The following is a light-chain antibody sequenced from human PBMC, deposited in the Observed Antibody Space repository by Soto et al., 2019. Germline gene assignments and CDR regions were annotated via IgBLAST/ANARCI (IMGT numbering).Light chain of an antibody. CDR1: QSISSW. Sequence: DIQMTQSPSTLSASVGDRVTITCRASQSISSWLAWYQQKPGKAPKLLIYKASSLESGVPSRFSGSGSGTEFTLTISSLQPDDFATYYCQLKDTFGQGTKLEIK. J-gene: IGKJ2*01. V-gene: IGKV1-5*03. CDR2: KAS. CDR3: QLKDT.